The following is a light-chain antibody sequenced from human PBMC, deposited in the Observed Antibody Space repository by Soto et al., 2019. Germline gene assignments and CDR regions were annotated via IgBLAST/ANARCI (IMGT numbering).Light chain of an antibody. Sequence: DIQMTQSPSTLSGSVGDRVTITCRASQTISSWLAWYQQKPGKAPKLLIYKASTLKSGVPSRFSGSGSGTEFTLTISSVQPDDFATYYCQHFNCYSEAFGQGTKVELK. CDR3: QHFNCYSEA. CDR1: QTISSW. CDR2: KAS. J-gene: IGKJ1*01. V-gene: IGKV1-5*03.